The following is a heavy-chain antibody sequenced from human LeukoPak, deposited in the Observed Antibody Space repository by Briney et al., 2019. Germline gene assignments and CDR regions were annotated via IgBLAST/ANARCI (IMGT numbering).Heavy chain of an antibody. D-gene: IGHD2-8*01. V-gene: IGHV3-23*01. CDR2: ISGSGGST. CDR3: ARVYLERLTAGYFDH. Sequence: AGGSLRLSCAASGFTFSSYAMSWVRQAPGKGLEWVSAISGSGGSTYYADSVKGRFTISRDNSKNTLYLQMNSLRDDDSAAYFCARVYLERLTAGYFDHWGQGTQVTVSP. CDR1: GFTFSSYA. J-gene: IGHJ4*02.